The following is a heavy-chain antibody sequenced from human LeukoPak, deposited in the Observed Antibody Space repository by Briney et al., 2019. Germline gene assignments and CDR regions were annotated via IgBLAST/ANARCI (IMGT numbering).Heavy chain of an antibody. Sequence: SVTLSLTCTVSGGSISSYYWSWIRQPAGKGLEWIGRIYTSGSTNYNPSLKSRVTMSVDTSKNQFSLKLSSVTAADTAVYYCAREDIVVVVAANTIYYYYYMDVWGKGTTVTISS. CDR1: GGSISSYY. CDR2: IYTSGST. V-gene: IGHV4-4*07. J-gene: IGHJ6*03. CDR3: AREDIVVVVAANTIYYYYYMDV. D-gene: IGHD2-15*01.